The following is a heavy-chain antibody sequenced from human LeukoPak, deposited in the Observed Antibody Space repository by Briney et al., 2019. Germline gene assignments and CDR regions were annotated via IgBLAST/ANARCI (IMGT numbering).Heavy chain of an antibody. CDR1: GGTFSSYA. CDR2: IIHIFGKA. CDR3: ARGLFGVVKGKGYYYYYMDV. D-gene: IGHD3-3*01. Sequence: ASVTVSCKASGGTFSSYAISWVRQAPGQGLEWMGGIIHIFGKAKYAQKFQGRVTITTDESTSTAYMELSSLRSEDTAVYYCARGLFGVVKGKGYYYYYMDVWGKGTTVTVSS. J-gene: IGHJ6*03. V-gene: IGHV1-69*05.